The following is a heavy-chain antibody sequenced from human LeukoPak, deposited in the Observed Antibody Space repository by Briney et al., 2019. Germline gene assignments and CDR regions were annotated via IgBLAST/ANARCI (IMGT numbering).Heavy chain of an antibody. CDR3: ARVGSGLRAFDI. V-gene: IGHV3-74*01. Sequence: GGSLRLSCAASGFSLRSHLMHWVRQAPGKGLVWFSRINSDGSDTNYADSVKGRFTISRDNAKNTLYLQMHSLRVEDTAVYYCARVGSGLRAFDIWGQGTMVSVSS. J-gene: IGHJ3*02. CDR1: GFSLRSHL. D-gene: IGHD3-10*01. CDR2: INSDGSDT.